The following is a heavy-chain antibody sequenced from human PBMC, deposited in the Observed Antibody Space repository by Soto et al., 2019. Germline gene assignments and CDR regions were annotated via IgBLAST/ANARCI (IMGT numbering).Heavy chain of an antibody. J-gene: IGHJ5*02. Sequence: QVRLQESGPGLVKPSQTLSLTCTVSGGSISDGSYFWGWIRQYPGQGLEWIGYTAPSGNTYYNPSLKSRATISFDTSKNQFSLKVRSVTAADTAVYYCARDIGNNWFDPWGQGTLVTVSS. V-gene: IGHV4-31*03. CDR3: ARDIGNNWFDP. CDR1: GGSISDGSYF. CDR2: TAPSGNT.